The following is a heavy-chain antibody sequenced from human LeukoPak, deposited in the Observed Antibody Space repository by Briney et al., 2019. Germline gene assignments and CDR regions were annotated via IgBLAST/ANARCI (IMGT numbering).Heavy chain of an antibody. CDR2: ISSSSSYI. CDR1: GLTFSSYS. V-gene: IGHV3-21*01. CDR3: AKDSRNYYLDY. Sequence: GGSLRLSCAVSGLTFSSYSMSWVRQAPGKGLEWVSSISSSSSYIYYADSVKGRFTISRDNAKNSLYLQMNSLRAEDTAVYYCAKDSRNYYLDYWGQGTLVIVSS. J-gene: IGHJ4*02.